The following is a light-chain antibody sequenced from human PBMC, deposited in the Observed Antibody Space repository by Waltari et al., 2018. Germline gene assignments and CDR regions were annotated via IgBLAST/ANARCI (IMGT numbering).Light chain of an antibody. CDR2: ANT. CDR3: QSHDSSHYV. CDR1: SSNIGAGYD. J-gene: IGLJ1*01. Sequence: QSVLTQPPSVSGAPGQRVTISCTGSSSNIGAGYDVHWYQQLPGTAPKLRIYANTNRPSGVPVRVSGSKSGTSASLTITGLQAEDEADYYCQSHDSSHYVFGTGTKVTVL. V-gene: IGLV1-40*01.